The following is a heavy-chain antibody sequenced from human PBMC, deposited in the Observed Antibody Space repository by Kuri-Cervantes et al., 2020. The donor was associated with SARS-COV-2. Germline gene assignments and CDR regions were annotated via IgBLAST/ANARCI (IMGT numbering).Heavy chain of an antibody. CDR2: ISGSGGST. CDR1: GFTFSSYA. D-gene: IGHD4-11*01. Sequence: LSLTCAASGFTFSSYAMSWVRQAPGKGLEWVSAISGSGGSTYYADSVKGRFTISRDNSKNTLYLQMNSLRAEDTAVYYWAKLAGSNYFYYYGMDVWGQGTLVTVSS. J-gene: IGHJ6*02. V-gene: IGHV3-23*01. CDR3: AKLAGSNYFYYYGMDV.